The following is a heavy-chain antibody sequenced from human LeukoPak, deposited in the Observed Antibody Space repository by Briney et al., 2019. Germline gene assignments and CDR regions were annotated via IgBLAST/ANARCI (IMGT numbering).Heavy chain of an antibody. J-gene: IGHJ4*02. CDR3: AREFGRGEALDY. V-gene: IGHV4-59*01. CDR1: GGSISSYY. D-gene: IGHD3/OR15-3a*01. Sequence: SETLSLTCTVSGGSISSYYWSWIRQPPGKGLEWIGHIYYSGSTNYNPSLKSRVTISVDTSKNQFSLKLSSVTAADTAVYYCAREFGRGEALDYWGQGTLVTVSS. CDR2: IYYSGST.